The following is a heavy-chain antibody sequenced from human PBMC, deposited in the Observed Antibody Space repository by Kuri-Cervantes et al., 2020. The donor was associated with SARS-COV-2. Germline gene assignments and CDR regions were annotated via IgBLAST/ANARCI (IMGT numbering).Heavy chain of an antibody. J-gene: IGHJ4*02. D-gene: IGHD3-3*01. Sequence: GSLRLSCTVSGGSISTYYWSWIRQPPGKGLEWIAYIYYSGSTNYNPSLKSRVTISEDTSKNQFSLKLSSVTAADTAVYYCARGLEWGCADYWGQGTLVTVSS. V-gene: IGHV4-59*12. CDR2: IYYSGST. CDR3: ARGLEWGCADY. CDR1: GGSISTYY.